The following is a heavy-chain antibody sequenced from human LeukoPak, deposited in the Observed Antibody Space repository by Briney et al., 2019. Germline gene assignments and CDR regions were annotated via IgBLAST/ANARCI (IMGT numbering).Heavy chain of an antibody. Sequence: PSQTLSLTCTVSGDSISGTFYWTWIRQPAGKGLEWIGRVYASGSTNYNPSLKSRVTISVDTSKNQFSLKLDSVTAADTAVYYCARAKSWLPFDSWGQGTLVTVSS. V-gene: IGHV4-61*02. CDR3: ARAKSWLPFDS. CDR2: VYASGST. D-gene: IGHD5-24*01. J-gene: IGHJ4*02. CDR1: GDSISGTFY.